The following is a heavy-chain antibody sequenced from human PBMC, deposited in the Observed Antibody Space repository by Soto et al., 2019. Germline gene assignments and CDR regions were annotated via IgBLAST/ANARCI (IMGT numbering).Heavy chain of an antibody. D-gene: IGHD1-1*01. CDR3: ATFQLEMDYYYYGMDV. Sequence: ASVKVSCKASGYTFTSYYMHWVRQAPGQGLEWMGIINPSGGSTSYAQKFQGRVTMTRDTSTSTVYMELSSLRSEDTAVYCCATFQLEMDYYYYGMDVWGQGTTVTVSS. V-gene: IGHV1-46*01. J-gene: IGHJ6*02. CDR2: INPSGGST. CDR1: GYTFTSYY.